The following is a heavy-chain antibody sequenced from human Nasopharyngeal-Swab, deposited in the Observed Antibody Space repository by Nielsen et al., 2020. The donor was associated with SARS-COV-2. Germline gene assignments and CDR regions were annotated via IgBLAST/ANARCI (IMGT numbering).Heavy chain of an antibody. CDR2: TYYRSKWYK. V-gene: IGHV6-1*01. CDR3: AREDFRRFDY. J-gene: IGHJ4*02. Sequence: WIRQSPSRGLEWLGGTYYRSKWYKDYALSVESRITINPDTSKNQFSLQVNSVTPEDTAVYFCAREDFRRFDYWGQGTLVTVSS. D-gene: IGHD3-3*01.